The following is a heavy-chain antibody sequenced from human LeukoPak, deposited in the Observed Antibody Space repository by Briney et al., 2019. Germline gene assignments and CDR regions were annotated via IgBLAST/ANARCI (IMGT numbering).Heavy chain of an antibody. D-gene: IGHD6-19*01. CDR2: IRNDGSNK. CDR1: GFTFSSYG. J-gene: IGHJ4*02. V-gene: IGHV3-30*02. Sequence: GGSLRLSCAASGFTFSSYGMHWVRQARGKGREGGAVIRNDGSNKYHADSVKGRFTISRDNSKNTLYLQMNSLRGEDTAVYYCANEGSSSGFQYYFDYWGQGTRVTVSS. CDR3: ANEGSSSGFQYYFDY.